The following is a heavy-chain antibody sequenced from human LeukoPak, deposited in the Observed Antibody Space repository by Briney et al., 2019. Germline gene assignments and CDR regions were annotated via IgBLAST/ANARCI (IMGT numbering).Heavy chain of an antibody. Sequence: GGSLRLSCAASGFTFSSYAMHWVRQAPGKGLEWVAVISYDGSNKYYADSVKGRFTISRDNSKNTLYLQMNSLRAEDTAVYYCAKPYCSGGSCYSLDFDYWGQGTPVTVSS. J-gene: IGHJ4*02. V-gene: IGHV3-30*04. D-gene: IGHD2-15*01. CDR1: GFTFSSYA. CDR2: ISYDGSNK. CDR3: AKPYCSGGSCYSLDFDY.